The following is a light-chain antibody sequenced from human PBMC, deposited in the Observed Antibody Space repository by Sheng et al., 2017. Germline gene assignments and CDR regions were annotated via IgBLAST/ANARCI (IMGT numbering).Light chain of an antibody. CDR1: QSVNRN. V-gene: IGKV3-11*01. CDR3: HQRSDWPWT. Sequence: ETVMTQSPATLSVSPGERDTLSCRASQSVNRNLAWYQQKPGQAPRLLIYGASTRATGIPARFSGNGSGTDFTLTISSLEPEDFAVYYCHQRSDWPWTFGQGTKVEIK. J-gene: IGKJ1*01. CDR2: GAS.